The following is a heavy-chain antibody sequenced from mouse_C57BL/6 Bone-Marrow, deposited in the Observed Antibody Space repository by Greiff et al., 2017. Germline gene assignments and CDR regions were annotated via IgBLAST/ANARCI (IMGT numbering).Heavy chain of an antibody. Sequence: EVQVVESGGGLVKPGGSLKLSCAASGFTFSDYGMHWVRQAPEKGLEWVAYISSGSSTIYYADTVKGRFTISRDNAKTTLFLQMTSLRSEDTAMYYCARPLYYGSSYDAMDYWGQGTSVTVSS. CDR2: ISSGSSTI. V-gene: IGHV5-17*01. J-gene: IGHJ4*01. CDR3: ARPLYYGSSYDAMDY. CDR1: GFTFSDYG. D-gene: IGHD1-1*01.